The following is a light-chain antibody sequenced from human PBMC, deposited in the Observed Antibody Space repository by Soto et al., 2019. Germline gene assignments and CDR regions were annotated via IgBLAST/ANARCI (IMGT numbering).Light chain of an antibody. CDR3: QQYNAYPWT. Sequence: IQITQSPSTLSASVGDRVTITCRASKSISSGLAWYQQKPGKAPKLLIYTASTLESGVPSNFSGSGSGTEFSLTISSLQPEDFATYYWQQYNAYPWTFGQGTKVDVK. CDR1: KSISSG. J-gene: IGKJ1*01. CDR2: TAS. V-gene: IGKV1-5*03.